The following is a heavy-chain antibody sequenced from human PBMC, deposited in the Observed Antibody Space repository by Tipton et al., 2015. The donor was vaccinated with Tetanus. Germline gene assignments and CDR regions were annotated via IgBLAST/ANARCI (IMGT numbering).Heavy chain of an antibody. CDR2: IHYSGST. CDR1: SGSISSSNYH. V-gene: IGHV4-39*01. D-gene: IGHD2-2*01. CDR3: ARHVHGFGALLTPAATHYYYGMDV. Sequence: LRLSCIVSSGSISSSNYHWGWIRQPPGKGLEWIGSIHYSGSTYYKPSLKSRVTISVDTSKNQFSLKLSSVTAADTAVYYCARHVHGFGALLTPAATHYYYGMDVWGQGP. J-gene: IGHJ6*02.